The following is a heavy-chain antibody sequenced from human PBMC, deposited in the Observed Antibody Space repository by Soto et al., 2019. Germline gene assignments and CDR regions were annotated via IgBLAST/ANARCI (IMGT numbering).Heavy chain of an antibody. CDR2: IFYSGST. Sequence: SETLSLTCTVSGDSISSSSYFWGWIREPPGQGLEWIGTIFYSGSTYYNPSLKSRVTISVDTSKNQFSLRLISVTAADTALYYCARRYGWLYFDYWGQGSLVT. CDR3: ARRYGWLYFDY. J-gene: IGHJ4*02. V-gene: IGHV4-39*01. CDR1: GDSISSSSYF. D-gene: IGHD6-19*01.